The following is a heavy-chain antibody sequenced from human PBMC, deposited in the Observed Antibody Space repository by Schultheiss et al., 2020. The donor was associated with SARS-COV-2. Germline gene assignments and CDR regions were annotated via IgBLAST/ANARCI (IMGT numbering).Heavy chain of an antibody. Sequence: SETLSLTCTVSGGSISSSSYYWGWIRQPPGKGLEWIGSIYYSGSTYYNPSLKSRVTISVDTSKNQFSLKLSSVTAADTAVYYCARVRGYCSSASCYAQRYFDLWGRGTLVTVSS. D-gene: IGHD2-2*01. CDR1: GGSISSSSYY. J-gene: IGHJ2*01. CDR2: IYYSGST. CDR3: ARVRGYCSSASCYAQRYFDL. V-gene: IGHV4-39*07.